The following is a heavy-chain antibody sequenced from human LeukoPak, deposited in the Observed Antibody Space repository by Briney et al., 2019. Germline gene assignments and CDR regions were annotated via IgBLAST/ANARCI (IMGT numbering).Heavy chain of an antibody. D-gene: IGHD5-24*01. J-gene: IGHJ4*02. CDR1: GGSISSSSYY. CDR3: ARDTAFPPWGLQSNPNDY. CDR2: IYYSGST. V-gene: IGHV4-39*07. Sequence: SETLSLTCTVSGGSISSSSYYWGWIRQPPGKGLEWIGSIYYSGSTYYNPSLKSRVTIPVDTSKNQFSLKLSSVTAADTAVYYCARDTAFPPWGLQSNPNDYWGQGTLVTVSS.